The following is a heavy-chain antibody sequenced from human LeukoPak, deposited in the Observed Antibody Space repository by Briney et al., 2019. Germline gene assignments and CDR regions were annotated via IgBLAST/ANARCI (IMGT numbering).Heavy chain of an antibody. CDR1: GFTFSSYG. Sequence: GGSLRLSCAASGFTFSSYGMHWVRQAPGKGLEWVAFIRYDGSNKYYADSVKGRFTISRDNSKNTLYLQMNSLRAEDTAVYYCAKDRIYYYDSSGSGTSGWFDPWGQGTLVTVSS. CDR2: IRYDGSNK. J-gene: IGHJ5*02. CDR3: AKDRIYYYDSSGSGTSGWFDP. V-gene: IGHV3-30*02. D-gene: IGHD3-22*01.